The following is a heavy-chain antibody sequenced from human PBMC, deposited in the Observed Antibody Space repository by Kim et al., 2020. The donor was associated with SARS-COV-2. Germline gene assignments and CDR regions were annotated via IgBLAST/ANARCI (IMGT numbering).Heavy chain of an antibody. CDR3: VKEQQRGWYHFDF. CDR1: GFTFSGYA. J-gene: IGHJ4*02. V-gene: IGHV3-64D*09. CDR2: VSRNGGAT. Sequence: GGSLRLSCSASGFTFSGYAMHWVRQAPGQGLVYVSGVSRNGGATYHADSVKGRFIISRDNSRNTVYLQMSSLRVEDTAVYFCVKEQQRGWYHFDFWGQGTLVTVSS. D-gene: IGHD6-19*01.